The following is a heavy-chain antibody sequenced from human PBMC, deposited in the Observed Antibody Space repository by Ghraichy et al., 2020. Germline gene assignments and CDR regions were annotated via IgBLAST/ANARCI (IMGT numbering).Heavy chain of an antibody. CDR1: GGSISSFY. CDR3: ARDLIVGTNHPSRWFDP. CDR2: IFNSGSS. V-gene: IGHV4-59*01. J-gene: IGHJ5*02. D-gene: IGHD1-26*01. Sequence: SETLSLTCTVSGGSISSFYWSWIRQPPGKGLEWIGYIFNSGSSNYNPSLKSRVTISVDTSKNQFSLKLSSVTAADTAVYYCARDLIVGTNHPSRWFDPWGQGTLVTVSS.